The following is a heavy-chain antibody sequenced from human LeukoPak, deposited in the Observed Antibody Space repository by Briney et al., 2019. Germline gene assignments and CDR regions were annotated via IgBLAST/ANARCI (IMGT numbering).Heavy chain of an antibody. J-gene: IGHJ4*02. CDR3: AKGQEYTFSYYDILTGHNQPYYFDY. Sequence: GRSLRLSCAASGFTFSSYGMHWVRQAPGKGLEWVAVISYDGSNKYYADSVKGRFTISRDNSKNTLYLQMNSLRAEDTAVYYCAKGQEYTFSYYDILTGHNQPYYFDYWGQGTLVTVSS. D-gene: IGHD3-9*01. CDR1: GFTFSSYG. CDR2: ISYDGSNK. V-gene: IGHV3-30*18.